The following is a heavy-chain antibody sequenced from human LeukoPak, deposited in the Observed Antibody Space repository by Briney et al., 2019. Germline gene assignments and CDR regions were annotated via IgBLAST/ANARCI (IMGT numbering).Heavy chain of an antibody. CDR3: ARDYGGSSPFDY. D-gene: IGHD4-23*01. V-gene: IGHV3-48*03. CDR2: ISSSGTTI. CDR1: GFTFSSYE. Sequence: GGSLRLSCAASGFTFSSYEMHWVRQAPGKGLEWVSYISSSGTTIYYADSVKGRFTISRDNAKNSLYLQINSLRAEDTAVYYCARDYGGSSPFDYWGQGTLVTVSS. J-gene: IGHJ4*02.